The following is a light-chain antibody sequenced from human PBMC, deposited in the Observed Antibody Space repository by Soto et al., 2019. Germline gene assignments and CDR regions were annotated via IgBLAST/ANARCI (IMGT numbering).Light chain of an antibody. J-gene: IGKJ1*01. CDR2: DTY. CDR3: QQRNTWPWT. Sequence: EIVLTQSPATLSLSPGQRATLSCRASQSVSGDLAWFQQKPGQAPRLLICDTYNGATGLPARFSGSGSGTDFTLTISSLEPEDFAVYYCQQRNTWPWTFGQGTKVEIK. V-gene: IGKV3-11*01. CDR1: QSVSGD.